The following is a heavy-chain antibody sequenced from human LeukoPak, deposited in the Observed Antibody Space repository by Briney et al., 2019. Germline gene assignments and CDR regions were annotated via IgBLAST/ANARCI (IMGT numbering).Heavy chain of an antibody. D-gene: IGHD3-10*01. CDR3: ARDGYYYVSGSYFGY. J-gene: IGHJ4*02. Sequence: GGSLRLSCAASGFTVSSNYMSWVRQAPGKGLEWVSVIYSGGSTYYADSVKGRFTVSRDSSKNTLYLQMNSLRAEDTAVYYCARDGYYYVSGSYFGYWGQGTLVTVSS. V-gene: IGHV3-66*01. CDR2: IYSGGST. CDR1: GFTVSSNY.